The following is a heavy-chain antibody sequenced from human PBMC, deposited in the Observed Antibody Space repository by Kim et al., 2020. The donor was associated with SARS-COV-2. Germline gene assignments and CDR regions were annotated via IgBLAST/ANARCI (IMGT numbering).Heavy chain of an antibody. J-gene: IGHJ3*02. D-gene: IGHD3-3*01. V-gene: IGHV5-51*01. CDR1: GYSFTNYW. CDR2: IYPDDSDT. Sequence: GESLKISCKGSGYSFTNYWIGWVRQMPGKGLEWMGIIYPDDSDTRYSPSFQGQVTISADKSISTASLQWSSLKASDTAMYYCAKSDRVLRTFSEMVIHSPDDDFDIWGQGTMVTVSS. CDR3: AKSDRVLRTFSEMVIHSPDDDFDI.